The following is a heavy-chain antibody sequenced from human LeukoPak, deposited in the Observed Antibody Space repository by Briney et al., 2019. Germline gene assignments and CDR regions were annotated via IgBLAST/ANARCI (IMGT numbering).Heavy chain of an antibody. J-gene: IGHJ4*02. V-gene: IGHV3-21*01. CDR1: RFTFSTYS. CDR3: ARDYGGPHYFDY. Sequence: GGSLRLSCAASRFTFSTYSMNWVRQAPGKGLEWVSSITTATSSYIYYADSVKGRFTISRDDAKNSLYLQMDSLRAEDTAVYYCARDYGGPHYFDYWGQGTLVTVSS. D-gene: IGHD2-15*01. CDR2: ITTATSSYI.